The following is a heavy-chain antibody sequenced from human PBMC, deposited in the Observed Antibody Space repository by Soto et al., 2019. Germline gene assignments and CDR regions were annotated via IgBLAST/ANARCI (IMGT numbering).Heavy chain of an antibody. CDR3: ARAPRDSSGYTFDY. CDR1: GGTFGSYA. Sequence: QVQLVQSGAEVKKPGSSVTVSCKASGGTFGSYAISWVRQAPGQGLEWMGGIITIFGSANYAQKFQGRVTITADESTGTAYMELRSLRSDDTAVYYCARAPRDSSGYTFDYWGQGTLVTVSS. V-gene: IGHV1-69*01. CDR2: IITIFGSA. J-gene: IGHJ4*02. D-gene: IGHD3-22*01.